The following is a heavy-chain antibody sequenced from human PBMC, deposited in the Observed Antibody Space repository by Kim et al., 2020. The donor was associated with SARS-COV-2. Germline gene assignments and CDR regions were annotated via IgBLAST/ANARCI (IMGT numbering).Heavy chain of an antibody. V-gene: IGHV4-39*01. CDR3: AGGWRSGSYEARYFDL. Sequence: LKSRVTIYVDTSKNQFSLKLRSVTAADTAVYYCAGGWRSGSYEARYFDLWGRGTLVTVSS. D-gene: IGHD3-10*01. J-gene: IGHJ2*01.